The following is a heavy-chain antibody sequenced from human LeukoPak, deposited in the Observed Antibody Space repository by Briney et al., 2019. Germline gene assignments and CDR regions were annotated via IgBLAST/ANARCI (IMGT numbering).Heavy chain of an antibody. V-gene: IGHV4-61*01. CDR3: ARDGYNPLDAFDI. CDR2: IYYSGST. Sequence: PSETLSLTCTVSGGSISSSSYYWSWIRQPPGKGLEWIGYIYYSGSTNYNPSLKSRVTISVDTSKNQFSLKLSSVTAADTAVYYCARDGYNPLDAFDIWGQGTMVTVSS. J-gene: IGHJ3*02. CDR1: GGSISSSSYY. D-gene: IGHD5-24*01.